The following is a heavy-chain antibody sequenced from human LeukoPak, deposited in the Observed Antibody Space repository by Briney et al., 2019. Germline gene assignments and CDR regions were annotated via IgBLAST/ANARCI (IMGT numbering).Heavy chain of an antibody. CDR3: AKGGVPGTHYFDY. Sequence: PGGSLRLSCAASGFTFSSYAMSWVRQAPGKGLEWVSAISGSGGSTYYADSVKGRFIISRDISKNTLFLQMNSLRAEDTAVYYCAKGGVPGTHYFDYWGQGTLVTVSS. D-gene: IGHD6-19*01. V-gene: IGHV3-23*01. CDR2: ISGSGGST. CDR1: GFTFSSYA. J-gene: IGHJ4*02.